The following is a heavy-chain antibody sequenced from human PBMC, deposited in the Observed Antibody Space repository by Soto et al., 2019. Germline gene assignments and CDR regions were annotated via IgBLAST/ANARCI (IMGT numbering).Heavy chain of an antibody. J-gene: IGHJ4*02. D-gene: IGHD3-10*01. V-gene: IGHV1-18*01. CDR3: ATENPLWGPSAYFDY. CDR1: GYTFTTYG. CDR2: ISAYSGNT. Sequence: QVQLVQSGAEVKPPGASVKVSCTASGYTFTTYGFNWVRQAPGQGLEWMGWISAYSGNTNFAREFQGRLTLTTDTSTSTAYMELRSLRSDDTAVYYCATENPLWGPSAYFDYWGQGTQVTVSS.